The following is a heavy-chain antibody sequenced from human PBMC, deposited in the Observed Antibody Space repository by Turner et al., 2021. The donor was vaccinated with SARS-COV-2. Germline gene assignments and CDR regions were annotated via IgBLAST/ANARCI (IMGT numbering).Heavy chain of an antibody. CDR3: ARGTYYYDSSTYSGTNWFDP. Sequence: EVQLVESGGGLVKPGGSLRLSCAASGFPFSRYSMNWVRQAPGKGLEWVSSISSSSSYIYYADSMKGRFTISRDNAKNSLYLQMNSLRAEDTAVYYCARGTYYYDSSTYSGTNWFDPWGQGTLVTVSS. CDR1: GFPFSRYS. V-gene: IGHV3-21*01. J-gene: IGHJ5*02. CDR2: ISSSSSYI. D-gene: IGHD3-22*01.